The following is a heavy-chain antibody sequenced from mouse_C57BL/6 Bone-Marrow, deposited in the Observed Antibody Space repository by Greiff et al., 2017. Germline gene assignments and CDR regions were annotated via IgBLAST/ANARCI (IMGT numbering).Heavy chain of an antibody. D-gene: IGHD1-1*01. J-gene: IGHJ2*01. Sequence: VQLQQSGAELVEPGASVKLSCTASGFNIKDYYIHWVKQRTEQGLEWIGRIDPEDGETKYAPKFQDKATITADTSSNTAYLQLSSLTSEDTAVYYCTRSLIYYGTNYWGQGTTLTVSS. CDR2: IDPEDGET. V-gene: IGHV14-2*01. CDR3: TRSLIYYGTNY. CDR1: GFNIKDYY.